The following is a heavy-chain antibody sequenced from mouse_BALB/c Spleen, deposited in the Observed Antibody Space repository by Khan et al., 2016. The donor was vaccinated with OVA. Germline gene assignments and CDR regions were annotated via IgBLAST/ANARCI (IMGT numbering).Heavy chain of an antibody. CDR3: ARAGYGGFAN. V-gene: IGHV5-4*02. CDR1: EFTFSDYY. J-gene: IGHJ3*01. D-gene: IGHD1-1*02. Sequence: EVELVESGGGLVKPGGSLKLSCAASEFTFSDYYMYWVRQTPAKRLEWVATISDGGSYTYYPDSVKGRFTISRDNAKNNLYLQMSSLKSEDTAMDYCARAGYGGFANWGQGTLVTVSA. CDR2: ISDGGSYT.